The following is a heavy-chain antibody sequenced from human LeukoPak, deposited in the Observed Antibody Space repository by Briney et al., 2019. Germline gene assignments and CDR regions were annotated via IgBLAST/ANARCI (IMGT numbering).Heavy chain of an antibody. CDR3: ARSFMGGTSGYIDY. Sequence: SVKVSCKASGGTFSSYAISWVRQAPGQGLEWMGRIIPIFGTANYAQKFQGRVTITTDESTSTAYMELSSLGSEDTAVYYCARSFMGGTSGYIDYWGQGTLVTVSS. CDR1: GGTFSSYA. J-gene: IGHJ4*02. V-gene: IGHV1-69*05. CDR2: IIPIFGTA. D-gene: IGHD3-22*01.